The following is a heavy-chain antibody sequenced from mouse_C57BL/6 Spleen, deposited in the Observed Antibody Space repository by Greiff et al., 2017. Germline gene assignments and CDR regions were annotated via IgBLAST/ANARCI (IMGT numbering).Heavy chain of an antibody. D-gene: IGHD2-3*01. J-gene: IGHJ3*01. CDR3: AGDGYFAY. V-gene: IGHV1-26*01. Sequence: VQLQQSGPELVKPGASVKISCKASGYTFTDYYMNWVKQSHGKSLEWIGDINPNNGGTSYNQKFKGKATLTVDKSSSTAYMELRSLTSEDSAVYYCAGDGYFAYWGQGTLVTVSA. CDR2: INPNNGGT. CDR1: GYTFTDYY.